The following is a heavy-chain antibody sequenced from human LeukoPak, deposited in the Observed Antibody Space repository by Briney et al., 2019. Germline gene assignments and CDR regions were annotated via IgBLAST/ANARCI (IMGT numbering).Heavy chain of an antibody. Sequence: SESLSLTCAVYGGSFSGYYCGSVRQPPGKGLGLNGEIKLGGRTNTNPSLKSRVTISVDTSKNQFSLKLSSVTAADTAVYYCARLTYSSSWYSFEVKKMNWFDPWGQGTLVTVSS. CDR2: IKLGGRT. J-gene: IGHJ5*02. CDR1: GGSFSGYY. CDR3: ARLTYSSSWYSFEVKKMNWFDP. V-gene: IGHV4-34*01. D-gene: IGHD6-13*01.